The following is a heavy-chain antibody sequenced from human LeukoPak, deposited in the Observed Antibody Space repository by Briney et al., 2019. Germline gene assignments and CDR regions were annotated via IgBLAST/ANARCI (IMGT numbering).Heavy chain of an antibody. CDR1: GYTFTSYG. CDR3: ARGSSSWIPYYYYMDV. CDR2: MNPNSGNT. V-gene: IGHV1-8*01. Sequence: GPSVKVSCKASGYTFTSYGINGVRQAPGQGREWMGWMNPNSGNTGYAQKFQGRVTMIRNTFISTAYMELSSLRSEDTAVYYCARGSSSWIPYYYYMDVWGKGTTVTVSS. D-gene: IGHD6-13*01. J-gene: IGHJ6*03.